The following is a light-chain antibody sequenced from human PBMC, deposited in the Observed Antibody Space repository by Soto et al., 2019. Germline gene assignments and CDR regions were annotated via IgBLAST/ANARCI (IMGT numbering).Light chain of an antibody. J-gene: IGKJ4*01. V-gene: IGKV1-33*01. CDR2: DAS. CDR3: QHYENLPPT. Sequence: DIQMTQSPSSLSASVGERVTITCQAIHDISNYLNWYQQKPGKAPKLLIYDASNVETGVPSRFSGSGSGTDYTLTISSLQPEDVATYYCQHYENLPPTFGGGTRVQIK. CDR1: HDISNY.